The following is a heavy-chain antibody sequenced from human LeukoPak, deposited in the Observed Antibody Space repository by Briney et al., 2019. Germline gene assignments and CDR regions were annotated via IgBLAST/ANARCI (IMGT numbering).Heavy chain of an antibody. J-gene: IGHJ4*02. V-gene: IGHV5-10-1*01. CDR1: GYSFTSYW. CDR2: IDPSDSYT. D-gene: IGHD4-17*01. Sequence: GESLKISCKGSGYSFTSYWITWVRRVPGKGLQWMGKIDPSDSYTNYSPSFQGHVTISADKSISTAYLQWSSLKASDTAMYYCARLGDLYGDYTINDYWGQGTLVSVSS. CDR3: ARLGDLYGDYTINDY.